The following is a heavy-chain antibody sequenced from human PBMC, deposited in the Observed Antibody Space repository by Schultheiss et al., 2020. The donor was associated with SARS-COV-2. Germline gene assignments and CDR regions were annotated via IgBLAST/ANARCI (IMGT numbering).Heavy chain of an antibody. J-gene: IGHJ5*02. CDR2: INAGTGNT. V-gene: IGHV1-3*01. CDR3: ARGLGYCSGGSCNWFDP. D-gene: IGHD2-15*01. CDR1: GYTFTSYA. Sequence: ASVKVSCKASGYTFTSYALHWVRQAPGQRLEWMGWINAGTGNTKYSQKFQGRVTITRDTSTSTAYMELRSLRSDDTAVYYCARGLGYCSGGSCNWFDPWGQGTLVTVSS.